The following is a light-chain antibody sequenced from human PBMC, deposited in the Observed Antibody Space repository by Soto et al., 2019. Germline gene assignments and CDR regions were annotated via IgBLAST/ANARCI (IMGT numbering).Light chain of an antibody. CDR3: QQSDSTPYT. V-gene: IGKV1-39*01. Sequence: IQMTQSPSSLSASVGDRVTITCRASQTISTYLNWYQQKPGKAPRLLIYDASSLLSGVPSRFSGSGSGTDITLTIASLQPEDFSTYYCQQSDSTPYTFGQGTKVDI. J-gene: IGKJ2*01. CDR2: DAS. CDR1: QTISTY.